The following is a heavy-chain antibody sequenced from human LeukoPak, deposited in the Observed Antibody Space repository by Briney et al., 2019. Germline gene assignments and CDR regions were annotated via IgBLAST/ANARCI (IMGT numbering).Heavy chain of an antibody. J-gene: IGHJ3*02. CDR1: GGSISSGGYY. V-gene: IGHV4-30-2*01. Sequence: PSETLSLTCTVSGGSISSGGYYWSWLRQPPGKGLEWIGYIYHSGSTDYNPSLKSRVTISVDRSKNQFSLKLSSVTAADTAVYYCARDQILLAVAGNNDAFDIWGQGTMVTVSS. CDR3: ARDQILLAVAGNNDAFDI. D-gene: IGHD6-19*01. CDR2: IYHSGST.